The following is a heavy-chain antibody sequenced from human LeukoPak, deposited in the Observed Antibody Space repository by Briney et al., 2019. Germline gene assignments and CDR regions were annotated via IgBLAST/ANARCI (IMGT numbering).Heavy chain of an antibody. Sequence: ASVKVSFKASGYTFTGYYMHWVRQAPGQGLEWMGWINPNSGGTNYAQKFQGRVTMTRDTSISTVYMELSRLRSDDTAVYYCARDRYCTNGVCYTNWFDRWGQGTLVTVSS. CDR2: INPNSGGT. D-gene: IGHD2-8*01. V-gene: IGHV1-2*02. CDR3: ARDRYCTNGVCYTNWFDR. CDR1: GYTFTGYY. J-gene: IGHJ5*02.